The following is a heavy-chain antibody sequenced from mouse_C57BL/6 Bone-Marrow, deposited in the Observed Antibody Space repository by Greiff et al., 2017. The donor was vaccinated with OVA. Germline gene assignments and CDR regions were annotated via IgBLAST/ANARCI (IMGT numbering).Heavy chain of an antibody. J-gene: IGHJ3*01. D-gene: IGHD2-1*01. CDR1: GYTFTSYG. CDR3: ARKEGSYGNYVAY. Sequence: VQRVESGAELARPGASVKLSCKASGYTFTSYGISWVKQRTGQGLEWIGEIYPRSGNTYYNEKFKGKATLTADKSSSTAYMELRSLTSEDSAVYFCARKEGSYGNYVAYWGQGTLVTVSA. V-gene: IGHV1-81*01. CDR2: IYPRSGNT.